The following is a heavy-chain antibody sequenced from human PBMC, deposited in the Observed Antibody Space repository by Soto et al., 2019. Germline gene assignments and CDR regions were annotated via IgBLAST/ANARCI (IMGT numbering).Heavy chain of an antibody. Sequence: QVQLVQSGAEVKKPGSSVKVSCKASGGTFSSYAISWVRQAPGQGLEWMGGIIPIFGTANYAQKFQGRVTITADESTSTAYMELSSLRSEDTAVYYCARRRGDYYGSGSAFDIWGQGTMATVSS. CDR2: IIPIFGTA. CDR3: ARRRGDYYGSGSAFDI. J-gene: IGHJ3*02. V-gene: IGHV1-69*01. D-gene: IGHD3-10*01. CDR1: GGTFSSYA.